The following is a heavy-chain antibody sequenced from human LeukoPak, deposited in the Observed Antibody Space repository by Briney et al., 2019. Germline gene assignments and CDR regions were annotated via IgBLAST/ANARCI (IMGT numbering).Heavy chain of an antibody. D-gene: IGHD6-13*01. J-gene: IGHJ4*02. V-gene: IGHV3-21*01. CDR1: GFTFSSYS. Sequence: PGGSLRLSCAASGFTFSSYSTNWVRQAPGKGLEWVSSISSSSSYIYYADSVKGRFTISRDNAKNSLYLQMNSLRAEDTAVYYCARALYAAGTSGDYWGQGTLVTVSS. CDR3: ARALYAAGTSGDY. CDR2: ISSSSSYI.